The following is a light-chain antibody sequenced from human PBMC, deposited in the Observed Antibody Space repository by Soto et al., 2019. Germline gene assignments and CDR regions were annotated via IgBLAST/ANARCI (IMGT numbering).Light chain of an antibody. Sequence: DIQMTQSPSTLFASVGDRVTITCRASQSISSWLAWYPTKPGKATKLLIYKASSLESGVPSRFSGSGSGTEFTLTISSLQPDYFATYYCQQYMSYSFGQGTKVDIK. CDR3: QQYMSYS. V-gene: IGKV1-5*03. CDR2: KAS. J-gene: IGKJ1*01. CDR1: QSISSW.